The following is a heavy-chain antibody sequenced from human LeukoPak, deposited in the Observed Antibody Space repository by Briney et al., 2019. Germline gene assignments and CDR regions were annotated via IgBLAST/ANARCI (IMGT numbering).Heavy chain of an antibody. Sequence: GGSLRLSCAASGFTFSTYWMHWVRQGPGTSLVWASRISTDGSITTYADSVRGRFTISRDNAKNTLYLQMKSLTAEDTAIYFCASAPFSVFGVVSWGQGTLVTVSS. CDR1: GFTFSTYW. V-gene: IGHV3-74*03. CDR2: ISTDGSIT. J-gene: IGHJ5*02. D-gene: IGHD3-3*01. CDR3: ASAPFSVFGVVS.